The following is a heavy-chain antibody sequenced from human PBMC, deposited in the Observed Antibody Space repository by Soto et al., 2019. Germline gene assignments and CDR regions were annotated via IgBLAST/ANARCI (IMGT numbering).Heavy chain of an antibody. J-gene: IGHJ4*02. Sequence: EVQLLESGGGLVQPGGSLRLSCTASGFSFSNYAVTWVRQAPGKGLEWVSSIGSDTSYIYYADSVKGRFTISRDKSKNTVFLQMNRLRVDDTAVYHCAKDPNGDYVGAFDSWGQGALVTVSS. CDR1: GFSFSNYA. V-gene: IGHV3-23*03. CDR3: AKDPNGDYVGAFDS. CDR2: IGSDTSYI. D-gene: IGHD4-17*01.